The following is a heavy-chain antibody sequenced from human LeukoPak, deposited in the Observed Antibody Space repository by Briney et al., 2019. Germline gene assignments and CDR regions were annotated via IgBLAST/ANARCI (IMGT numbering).Heavy chain of an antibody. CDR2: IVGSGANT. V-gene: IGHV3-23*01. J-gene: IGHJ4*02. CDR1: GFIFSNYA. CDR3: AKWGDYDVLTGYYDPDN. D-gene: IGHD3-9*01. Sequence: GSLRLSCAASGFIFSNYAMSWARQAPGKGLEWVSAIVGSGANTYYADSVKGRFTISRDNPRNTLYLQTNSLRAEDTAVYYCAKWGDYDVLTGYYDPDNWGQGTLVTVSS.